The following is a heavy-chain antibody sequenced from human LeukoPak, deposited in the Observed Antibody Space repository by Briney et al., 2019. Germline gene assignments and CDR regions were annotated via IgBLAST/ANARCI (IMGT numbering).Heavy chain of an antibody. V-gene: IGHV3-33*01. CDR3: ARVNLYSNYPFED. CDR2: IWYDGSNK. J-gene: IGHJ4*02. D-gene: IGHD4-11*01. CDR1: GFTFSSYG. Sequence: GGSLRLSCAASGFTFSSYGMHWVRQAPGKGLRWVAVIWYDGSNKYYADSVKGRFTISRDNAKNTLYLQMNSLRAEDTAVYYCARVNLYSNYPFEDWGQGTLVTVSS.